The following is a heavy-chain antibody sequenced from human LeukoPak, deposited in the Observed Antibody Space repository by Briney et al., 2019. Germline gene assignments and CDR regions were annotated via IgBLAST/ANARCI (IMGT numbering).Heavy chain of an antibody. Sequence: PSETLSLTCTVSGGSISSGSYYWSWIRQPGGKGLEWIGRIYTSGSTNYNPSLKSRVTISVDTSKNQFSLKLSSVTAADTAVYYCVSSSYYYYYMDVWGKGTTVTVSS. D-gene: IGHD6-6*01. V-gene: IGHV4-61*02. CDR2: IYTSGST. J-gene: IGHJ6*03. CDR1: GGSISSGSYY. CDR3: VSSSYYYYYMDV.